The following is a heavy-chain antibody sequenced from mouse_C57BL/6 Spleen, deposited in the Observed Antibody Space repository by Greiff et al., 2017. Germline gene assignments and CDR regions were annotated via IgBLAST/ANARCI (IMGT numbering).Heavy chain of an antibody. D-gene: IGHD2-3*01. CDR1: GYTFTSYW. CDR3: TREGYDGYPWFAY. Sequence: EVQLQQSGTVLARPGASVKMSCKTSGYTFTSYWMHWVKQRPGQGLEWIGAIYPGNGDTSYNGKFKGKATLTAVTSDSTAYMARSSLTYEDSAVYYSTREGYDGYPWFAYWGQGTLVTVSA. J-gene: IGHJ3*01. V-gene: IGHV1-5*01. CDR2: IYPGNGDT.